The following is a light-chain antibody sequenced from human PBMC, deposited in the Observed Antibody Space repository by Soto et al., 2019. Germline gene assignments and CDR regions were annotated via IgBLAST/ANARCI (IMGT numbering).Light chain of an antibody. Sequence: EIVLTQSPGTLSLSPGERATLSCRASQNVSSSYLAWYQQKPGQAPRLLIYDASNRATGIPGRFSGSGSGTDFTLTISRLEPEDFAVYYCQQYGASPKTFGQGTKLEIK. CDR2: DAS. CDR3: QQYGASPKT. CDR1: QNVSSSY. J-gene: IGKJ2*01. V-gene: IGKV3-20*01.